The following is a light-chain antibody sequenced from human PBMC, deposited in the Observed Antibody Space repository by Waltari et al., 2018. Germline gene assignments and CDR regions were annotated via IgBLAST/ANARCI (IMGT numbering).Light chain of an antibody. V-gene: IGLV3-1*01. CDR1: ELGGKY. CDR2: QDN. Sequence: SYELTQPPSVSVSPGQTASITCSGNELGGKYASWYQQKPGQSPVLVIYQDNKRPSGIPGRFSGSNSGNPATLTISGTQAMDEADYYCQAWDSSTYVFGTGTKVTVL. CDR3: QAWDSSTYV. J-gene: IGLJ1*01.